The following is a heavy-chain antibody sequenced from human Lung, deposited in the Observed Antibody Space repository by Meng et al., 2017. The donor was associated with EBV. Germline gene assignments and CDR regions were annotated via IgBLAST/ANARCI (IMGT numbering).Heavy chain of an antibody. Sequence: QEHIQQWGPGLVNPSGTLSLPCAVSGGSIIIGNWWSWVRQSPGKGLEWIGEIYHSGRTNYNPPVKSRVSMSVDKSQNHFSLRLSSVTAADTAVYYCTTLYGDSISWGQGTLVTVSS. V-gene: IGHV4-4*02. D-gene: IGHD4-17*01. CDR3: TTLYGDSIS. CDR2: IYHSGRT. J-gene: IGHJ4*02. CDR1: GGSIIIGNW.